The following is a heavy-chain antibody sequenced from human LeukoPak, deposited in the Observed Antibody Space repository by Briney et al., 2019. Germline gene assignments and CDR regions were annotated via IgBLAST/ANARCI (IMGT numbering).Heavy chain of an antibody. J-gene: IGHJ4*02. CDR3: ARESHITREDY. D-gene: IGHD1-14*01. Sequence: ASVKVSCKASGYTFTSYGISWVRQAPGQGLEWMGWISASNGDTDYPQNLQGRVTMTTDTCTSTAYMELRSLTSDDTAIYYCARESHITREDYWGQGTLVTVSS. CDR1: GYTFTSYG. CDR2: ISASNGDT. V-gene: IGHV1-18*01.